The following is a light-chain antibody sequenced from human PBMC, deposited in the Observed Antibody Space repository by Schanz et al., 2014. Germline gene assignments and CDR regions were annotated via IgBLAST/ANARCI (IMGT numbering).Light chain of an antibody. J-gene: IGLJ3*02. V-gene: IGLV2-8*01. CDR3: TSYTSSRTWV. CDR2: EVS. Sequence: QSVLTQPPSASGSPGQSVTISCTGSSSDVGVYNYVSWYQQHPGKAPKLMIYEVSKRPSGVPDRFSGSKSGNTASLTVSGLQAEDEGDFYCTSYTSSRTWVFGGGTKLTVL. CDR1: SSDVGVYNY.